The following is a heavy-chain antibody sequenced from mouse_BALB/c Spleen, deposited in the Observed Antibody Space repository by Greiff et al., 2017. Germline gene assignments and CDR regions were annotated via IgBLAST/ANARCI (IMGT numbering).Heavy chain of an antibody. CDR3: AREITTGWYFDV. J-gene: IGHJ1*01. CDR2: IDPSDSET. Sequence: QVQLQQPGAELVKPGAPVKLSCKASGYTFTSYWMNWVKQRPGRGLEWIGRIDPSDSETHYNQKFKDKATLTVDKSSSTAYIQLSSLTSEDSGVYYCAREITTGWYFDVWGAGTTVTVSS. D-gene: IGHD2-4*01. CDR1: GYTFTSYW. V-gene: IGHV1-69*02.